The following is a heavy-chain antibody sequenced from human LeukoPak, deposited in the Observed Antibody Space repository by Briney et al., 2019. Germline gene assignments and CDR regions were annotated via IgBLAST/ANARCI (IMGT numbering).Heavy chain of an antibody. CDR3: ARSYRDYDSSVGYHFDY. CDR2: INKDGSEQ. D-gene: IGHD3-22*01. J-gene: IGHJ4*02. V-gene: IGHV3-7*01. CDR1: GFIFSDYG. Sequence: GGSLRLSCVVSGFIFSDYGMSWVRQAPGKGLEWVANINKDGSEQYYVDSVKGRFTISRDNARNSLYLQMNSLRAEDAAVYYCARSYRDYDSSVGYHFDYWGQGTLVTVSS.